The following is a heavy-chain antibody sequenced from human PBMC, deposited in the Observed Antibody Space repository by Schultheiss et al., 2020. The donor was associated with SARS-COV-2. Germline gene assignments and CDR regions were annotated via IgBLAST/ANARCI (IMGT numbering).Heavy chain of an antibody. V-gene: IGHV1-18*01. CDR3: ARDLRVWGSYRYTGVGVDY. CDR2: ISVYNGNT. Sequence: ASVKVSCKASGYTFTSYGISWVRQAPGQGLEWMGWISVYNGNTNYAQKLQGRVTMTTDTSTSTAYMELRSLRSDDTAVYYCARDLRVWGSYRYTGVGVDYWGQGTLVTVSS. J-gene: IGHJ4*02. CDR1: GYTFTSYG. D-gene: IGHD3-16*02.